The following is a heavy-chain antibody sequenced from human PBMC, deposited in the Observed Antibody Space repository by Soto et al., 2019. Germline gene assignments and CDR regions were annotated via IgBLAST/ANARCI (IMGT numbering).Heavy chain of an antibody. CDR1: GFPFSTYG. CDR3: ASRSPALDY. CDR2: IWSDGGNK. D-gene: IGHD2-2*01. Sequence: QVQLVESRGGVVQPGRSLRLSCAASGFPFSTYGMHWVRQAPGKGLEWVAVIWSDGGNKYYADSVKGRFTISRDNSKNMLYLQMNSLRAEDTAVYYCASRSPALDYWGQGTLVTVSS. J-gene: IGHJ4*02. V-gene: IGHV3-33*01.